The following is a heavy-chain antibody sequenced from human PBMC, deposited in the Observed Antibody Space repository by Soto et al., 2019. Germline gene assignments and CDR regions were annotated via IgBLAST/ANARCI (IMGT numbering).Heavy chain of an antibody. D-gene: IGHD6-19*01. CDR2: IRSKTNSYAT. J-gene: IGHJ4*02. V-gene: IGHV3-73*01. CDR3: TRQTDAVQWLVVPTDYNFDY. CDR1: GFTFSGSA. Sequence: GGSLRLSCAASGFTFSGSAMHWVRQASGKGLEWVGHIRSKTNSYATAYAESVKGRFTISRDDSMNTAYLQMNSLKTEDTAVYFCTRQTDAVQWLVVPTDYNFDYWGQGTL.